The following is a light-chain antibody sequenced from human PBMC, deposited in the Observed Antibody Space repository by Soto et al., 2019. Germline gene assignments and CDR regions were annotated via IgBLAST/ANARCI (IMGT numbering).Light chain of an antibody. CDR3: QQRSNWPPT. Sequence: EIVFTQSPATLSLSPGERATLSCRASQSVSSYLAWYQQTPGQPPRLLIYDASNRDTGIPARFSGSWSGTDFTLTISRLEPEDFEVYYCQQRSNWPPTFGGGTKVDI. J-gene: IGKJ4*01. V-gene: IGKV3-11*01. CDR1: QSVSSY. CDR2: DAS.